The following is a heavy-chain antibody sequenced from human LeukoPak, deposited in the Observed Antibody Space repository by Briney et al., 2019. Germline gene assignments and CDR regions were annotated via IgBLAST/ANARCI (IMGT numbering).Heavy chain of an antibody. CDR3: ARQTTMVRGVDNWFDP. CDR1: GYSFTSYW. Sequence: GESLKISCKGSGYSFTSYWIGWVRQMPGKGLEWMGIIYPGDSDIRYSPSFQGQVTISADKSISTAYLQWSSLKASDTAMYYCARQTTMVRGVDNWFDPRGQGTLVTVSS. CDR2: IYPGDSDI. J-gene: IGHJ5*02. D-gene: IGHD3-10*01. V-gene: IGHV5-51*01.